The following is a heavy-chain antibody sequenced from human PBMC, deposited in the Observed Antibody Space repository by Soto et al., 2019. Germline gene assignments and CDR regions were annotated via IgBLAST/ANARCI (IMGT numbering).Heavy chain of an antibody. D-gene: IGHD1-26*01. CDR1: GFTFSSYG. CDR3: ARGVGSGSYYDAFDI. V-gene: IGHV3-33*01. CDR2: IWYDGSNK. Sequence: QVQLVESGGGVVQPGRSLRLSCAASGFTFSSYGMHWVRQAPGKGLEWVAVIWYDGSNKYYADSVKGQFTISRDNSKNTLYLQMNSLRAEDTAVYYCARGVGSGSYYDAFDIWGQGTMVTVSS. J-gene: IGHJ3*02.